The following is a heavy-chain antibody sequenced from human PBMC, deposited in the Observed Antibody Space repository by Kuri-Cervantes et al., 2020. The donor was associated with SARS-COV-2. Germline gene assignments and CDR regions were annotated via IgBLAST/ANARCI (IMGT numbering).Heavy chain of an antibody. J-gene: IGHJ4*02. V-gene: IGHV3-19*01. CDR3: VRHKAAAGIVAPD. Sequence: GGCLRPSCAASGFTFSNSDMNWVRQAPGKGLEWVSGVSWHGSRTHYADSVKGRFIISRDNSRNFLYQQMNSLRPEDMAVYYCVRHKAAAGIVAPDWGQGTLAPSPQ. D-gene: IGHD6-13*01. CDR1: GFTFSNSD. CDR2: VSWHGSRT.